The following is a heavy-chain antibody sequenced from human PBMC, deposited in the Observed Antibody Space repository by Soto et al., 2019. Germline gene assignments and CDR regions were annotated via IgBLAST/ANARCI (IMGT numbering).Heavy chain of an antibody. CDR3: ASTYYTGDSGPYDY. J-gene: IGHJ4*02. D-gene: IGHD1-26*01. Sequence: PSETLSLTCTVSGDSISSGGYYWSWISQHPGKGLEWIGYIYYSGTTYYNPSLESRVSISADTSENQFSLKVKSVTVADTAVYYCASTYYTGDSGPYDYWGQGTLVTVSS. V-gene: IGHV4-31*03. CDR1: GDSISSGGYY. CDR2: IYYSGTT.